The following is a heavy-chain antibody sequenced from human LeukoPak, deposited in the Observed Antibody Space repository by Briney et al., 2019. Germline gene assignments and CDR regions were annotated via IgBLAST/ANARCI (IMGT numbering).Heavy chain of an antibody. Sequence: SETLSLTCTVSGGSISSYYWSWIRQPAGKGLEWIGRIYASGSTDYNPSLKSRVTMSVDTSKKQFSPELTSVTAADTAVYYCARDDGGQYTTPFDYWGQGTLVTVSS. CDR3: ARDDGGQYTTPFDY. V-gene: IGHV4-4*07. CDR2: IYASGST. CDR1: GGSISSYY. J-gene: IGHJ4*02. D-gene: IGHD2-2*02.